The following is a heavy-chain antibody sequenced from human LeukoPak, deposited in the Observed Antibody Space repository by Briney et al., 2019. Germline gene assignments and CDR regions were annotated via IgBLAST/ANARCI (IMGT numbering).Heavy chain of an antibody. CDR2: NGGA. CDR3: ATQYVIAAADIDAFDI. J-gene: IGHJ3*02. V-gene: IGHV4-61*01. Sequence: SETLSLTCSVSDDSVSSDRYYWSWLRQPPGKGLEWIGFNGGAKYNPSLKSRVTILGDTSKRQFSLTLSSVTAADTAMYYCATQYVIAAADIDAFDIWGQGTMVTVSS. CDR1: DDSVSSDRYY. D-gene: IGHD6-13*01.